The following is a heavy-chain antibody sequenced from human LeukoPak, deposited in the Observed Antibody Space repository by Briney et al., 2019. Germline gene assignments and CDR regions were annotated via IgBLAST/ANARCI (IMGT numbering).Heavy chain of an antibody. D-gene: IGHD2-2*01. V-gene: IGHV1-69*05. Sequence: SVKVSCKASGGTFSSYAISWVRQAPGQGLEWMGGIIPIFGTANYAQKFQGRVTITTDESTSTAYMELSSLRSEDTAVYYCASHSISNCSSTSCSEFDYWGQGTLVTVSS. CDR3: ASHSISNCSSTSCSEFDY. CDR2: IIPIFGTA. J-gene: IGHJ4*02. CDR1: GGTFSSYA.